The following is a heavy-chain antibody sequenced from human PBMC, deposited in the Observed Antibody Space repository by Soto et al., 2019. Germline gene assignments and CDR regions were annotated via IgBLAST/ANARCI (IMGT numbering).Heavy chain of an antibody. J-gene: IGHJ4*02. V-gene: IGHV4-4*02. CDR3: GDPPSAF. D-gene: IGHD6-19*01. Sequence: QVQLQESGPGLVKPSGTLSLTCAVSGDSISSSRWWTWVRQPPGKGLEWIGEIYHNGNTNYNTSLIGRITISVDKSKNQFSLKLNSVTAADTAIYYCGDPPSAFGGQGTLVTVSS. CDR1: GDSISSSRW. CDR2: IYHNGNT.